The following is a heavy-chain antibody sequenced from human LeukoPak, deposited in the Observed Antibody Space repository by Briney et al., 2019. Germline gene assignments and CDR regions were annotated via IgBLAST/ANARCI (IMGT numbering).Heavy chain of an antibody. D-gene: IGHD3-10*01. CDR1: GYTFTSYG. CDR3: ARAPYYYGSGSYIYY. CDR2: ISAYNGNT. J-gene: IGHJ4*02. Sequence: ASVKVSCKASGYTFTSYGISWVRQAPGQGLEWMGWISAYNGNTNYAQKLQGRVTMTTDTSTSTAYMELRSLRSDDTAVYYCARAPYYYGSGSYIYYWGQGTLVTVSS. V-gene: IGHV1-18*01.